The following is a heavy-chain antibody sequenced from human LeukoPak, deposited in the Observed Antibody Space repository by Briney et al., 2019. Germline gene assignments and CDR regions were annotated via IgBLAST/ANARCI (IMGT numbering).Heavy chain of an antibody. CDR1: GFTFSRYW. Sequence: GGSLRLSCAASGFTFSRYWMSWVRQASGKGLEWVANIKQDGSEKYYVDSVKGRFTISRDNAKNSLYLQMNSLRAEDTAVYYCARDDYYNSSGYYYYYYGMDVWGQGTTVTVSS. CDR3: ARDDYYNSSGYYYYYYGMDV. D-gene: IGHD3-22*01. V-gene: IGHV3-7*01. J-gene: IGHJ6*02. CDR2: IKQDGSEK.